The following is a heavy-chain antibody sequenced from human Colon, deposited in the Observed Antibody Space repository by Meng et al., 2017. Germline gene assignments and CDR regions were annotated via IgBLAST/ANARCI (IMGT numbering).Heavy chain of an antibody. Sequence: QVQPPESGPGLVKPFETLSLTCTVAGGSMSGYYWNWIRQPAGKGLEWIGHIYSSGRTNYNPSLKSRVTISVDSSKNQFSLNLTSVTAADTAVYFCARVQRFCTGGICSNWFDPWGQGTLVTVSS. J-gene: IGHJ5*02. V-gene: IGHV4-4*07. CDR2: IYSSGRT. CDR1: GGSMSGYY. CDR3: ARVQRFCTGGICSNWFDP. D-gene: IGHD2-15*01.